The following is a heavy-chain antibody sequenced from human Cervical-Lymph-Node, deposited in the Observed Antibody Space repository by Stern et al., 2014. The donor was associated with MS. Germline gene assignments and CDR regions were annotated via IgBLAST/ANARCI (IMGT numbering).Heavy chain of an antibody. D-gene: IGHD4-11*01. Sequence: VQLVESGAEVRKPGASVKVSCKASAYTFTDYYMHWVRQAPGQGLEWMGRINPNSGGTNYAQKFQGRVTMIRDTSISTAYMELSSLRSDDTAVYYCAREDHRRVPGRDSFKYYYYGMDVWGQGTTVTVSS. CDR2: INPNSGGT. CDR1: AYTFTDYY. CDR3: AREDHRRVPGRDSFKYYYYGMDV. V-gene: IGHV1-2*06. J-gene: IGHJ6*02.